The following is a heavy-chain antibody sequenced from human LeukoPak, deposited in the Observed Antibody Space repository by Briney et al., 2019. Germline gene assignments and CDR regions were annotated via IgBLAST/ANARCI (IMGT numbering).Heavy chain of an antibody. Sequence: PGGSLRLSCAASGFTVSSNYMSWVRQAPGKGLEWVSVIYSGGSTYYADSVKGRFTISRDNSKNTLYLQMNSLRAEDTAVYYCARVSWLGLIGVDYWGQGTLVTVSS. D-gene: IGHD6-19*01. V-gene: IGHV3-53*01. CDR1: GFTVSSNY. J-gene: IGHJ4*02. CDR2: IYSGGST. CDR3: ARVSWLGLIGVDY.